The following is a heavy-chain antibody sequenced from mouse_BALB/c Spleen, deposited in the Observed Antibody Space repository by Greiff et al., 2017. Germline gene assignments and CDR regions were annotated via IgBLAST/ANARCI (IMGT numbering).Heavy chain of an antibody. CDR2: IYPGNSDT. CDR3: TINLITTVVGIDY. J-gene: IGHJ2*01. D-gene: IGHD1-1*01. V-gene: IGHV1-5*01. Sequence: EVKLQESGTVLARPGASVKMSCKASGYTFTSYWMHWVKQRPGQGLEWIGAIYPGNSDTSYNQKFKGKAKLTAVTSTSTAYMELSSLTNEDSAVYYCTINLITTVVGIDYWGQGTTLTVSS. CDR1: GYTFTSYW.